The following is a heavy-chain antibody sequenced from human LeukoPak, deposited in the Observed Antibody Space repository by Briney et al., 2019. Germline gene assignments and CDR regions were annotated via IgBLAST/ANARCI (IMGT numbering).Heavy chain of an antibody. D-gene: IGHD3-10*01. V-gene: IGHV3-21*04. CDR1: GFTFNSYS. J-gene: IGHJ6*03. Sequence: GGSLRLSCAASGFTFNSYSMNWVRQAPGKGLEWVSSISSSSLSYIYYADSVKGRFTIFRDNAKNSLYLQMNSLRAEDTAVYYCARVYGSGSYYRYYYYMDVWGKGTTVTISS. CDR3: ARVYGSGSYYRYYYYMDV. CDR2: ISSSSLSYI.